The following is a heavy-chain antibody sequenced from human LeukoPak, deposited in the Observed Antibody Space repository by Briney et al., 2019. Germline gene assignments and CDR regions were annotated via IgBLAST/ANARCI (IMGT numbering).Heavy chain of an antibody. J-gene: IGHJ4*02. CDR1: GITLSNYG. CDR3: AKRGVVIRVILVGFHKEAYYFDS. V-gene: IGHV3-23*01. CDR2: ISDSGGRT. D-gene: IGHD3-22*01. Sequence: GGSLRLSCAVSGITLSNYGMSWVRQAPGKGLEWVAGISDSGGRTNYADSVKGRCTISRDNPKNTIYLQMNSLRAEDTAVYFCAKRGVVIRVILVGFHKEAYYFDSWGQGALVTVSS.